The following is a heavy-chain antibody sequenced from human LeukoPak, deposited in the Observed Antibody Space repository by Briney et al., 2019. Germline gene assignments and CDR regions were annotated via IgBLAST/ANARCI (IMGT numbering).Heavy chain of an antibody. D-gene: IGHD2-2*02. J-gene: IGHJ5*02. V-gene: IGHV1-18*01. CDR3: ARDKAGVIVPAPIQENWFDP. CDR1: GYTFTSYG. CDR2: ISAYNGNT. Sequence: ASVKVSCKASGYTFTSYGISWVRQAPGQGLEWMGWISAYNGNTNYAQKLQGRVTMTIDTSTSTAYMELRSLRSDDTAVYYCARDKAGVIVPAPIQENWFDPWGQGTLVTVSS.